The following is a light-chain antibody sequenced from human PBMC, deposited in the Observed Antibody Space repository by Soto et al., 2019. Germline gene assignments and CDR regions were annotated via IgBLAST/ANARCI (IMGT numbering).Light chain of an antibody. CDR3: NSYTSSSTWV. Sequence: QSVLTQPASVSGSPGQSITISCTGTSSDVGGYNSVSWYQQHPGKAPKLMIYDVSNRPSGVSNRFSGSKSGNTASLTISGLQAEDEADYYCNSYTSSSTWVFGGGTKPPS. CDR1: SSDVGGYNS. V-gene: IGLV2-14*01. J-gene: IGLJ3*02. CDR2: DVS.